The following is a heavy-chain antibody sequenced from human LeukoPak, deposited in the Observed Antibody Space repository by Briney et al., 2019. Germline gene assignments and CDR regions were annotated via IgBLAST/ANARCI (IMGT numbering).Heavy chain of an antibody. CDR1: GFTFDDCA. CDR2: INWNTDTI. Sequence: GGSLRLSCAASGFTFDDCAMHWVRQVPGKGLEWVSGINWNTDTIGYADSVKGRFTISRDNAKNFVYLQMNSLRPEDTALYYCAKSAVAVQTYYYYMDVWGKGTTVTVSS. CDR3: AKSAVAVQTYYYYMDV. J-gene: IGHJ6*03. V-gene: IGHV3-9*01. D-gene: IGHD6-19*01.